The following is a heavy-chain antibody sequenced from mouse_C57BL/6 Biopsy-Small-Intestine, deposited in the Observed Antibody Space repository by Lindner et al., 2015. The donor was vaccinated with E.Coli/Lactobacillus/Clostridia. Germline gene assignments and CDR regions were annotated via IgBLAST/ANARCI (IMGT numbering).Heavy chain of an antibody. D-gene: IGHD2-2*01. CDR3: ASGYDAWFAY. CDR1: GYTFTDYY. CDR2: INPYNGGT. Sequence: VQLQESGPVLVKPGASVKMSCKASGYTFTDYYMNWVKQSHGKSLEWIGVINPYNGGTSYNQKFKGKATLTVDKSSSTAYMELNGLTSEDSAVYYCASGYDAWFAYWGQGTLVTVSA. V-gene: IGHV1-19*01. J-gene: IGHJ3*01.